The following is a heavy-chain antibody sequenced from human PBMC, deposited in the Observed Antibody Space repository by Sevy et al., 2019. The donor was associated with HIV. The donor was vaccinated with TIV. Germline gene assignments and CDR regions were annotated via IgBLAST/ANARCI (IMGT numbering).Heavy chain of an antibody. V-gene: IGHV3-23*01. CDR1: GFNFNIYS. CDR2: LSFGCGRI. J-gene: IGHJ5*02. D-gene: IGHD2-8*01. Sequence: GGSLRLSCVASGFNFNIYSMSWVRQAPGKGLEWVSTLSFGCGRINHADSVQGRFTMSIDDSKKTVCLEMNSLRAEETAGYYCAREGCTGPHDLWGQGTLVTVSS. CDR3: AREGCTGPHDL.